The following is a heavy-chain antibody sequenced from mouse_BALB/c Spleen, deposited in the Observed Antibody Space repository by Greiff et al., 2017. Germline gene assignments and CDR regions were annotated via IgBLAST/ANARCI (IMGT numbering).Heavy chain of an antibody. CDR3: ARGITTVVATRVPYFDY. CDR1: GFTFSSYG. V-gene: IGHV5-6-3*01. Sequence: EVQVVESGGDLVKPGGSLKLSCAASGFTFSSYGMSWVRQTPDKRLELVATINSNGGSTYYPDSVKGRFTISRDNAKNTLYLQMSSLKSEDTAMYYCARGITTVVATRVPYFDYWGQGTTLTVSS. CDR2: INSNGGST. D-gene: IGHD1-1*01. J-gene: IGHJ2*01.